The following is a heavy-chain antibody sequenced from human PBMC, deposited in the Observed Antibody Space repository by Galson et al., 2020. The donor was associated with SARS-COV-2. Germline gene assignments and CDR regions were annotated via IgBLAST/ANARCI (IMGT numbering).Heavy chain of an antibody. CDR3: ASGEDAALSDAFNI. D-gene: IGHD3-10*01. Sequence: LRLSCVVSGGSIISGRYSWSWIRQPPGKSLEWIGYMYHTGHAYSNPSLKSRVTISVDRSKNQFSLTLRSVTAADTAMYYCASGEDAALSDAFNIWGRGTMVTVSS. J-gene: IGHJ3*02. CDR1: GGSIISGRYS. V-gene: IGHV4-30-2*01. CDR2: MYHTGHA.